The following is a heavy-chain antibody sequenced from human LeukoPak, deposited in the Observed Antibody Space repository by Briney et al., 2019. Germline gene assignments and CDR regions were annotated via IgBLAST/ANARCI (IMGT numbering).Heavy chain of an antibody. Sequence: AASVKVSCKASGYTFTGYYMHWVRQAPGQGLEWMGWINPNSGGTNYAQKFQGRVTMTRDTSISTAYMELSSLRSEDTAVYYCARDDLVGATQLGYWGQGTLVTVSS. D-gene: IGHD1-26*01. V-gene: IGHV1-2*02. CDR3: ARDDLVGATQLGY. CDR2: INPNSGGT. CDR1: GYTFTGYY. J-gene: IGHJ4*02.